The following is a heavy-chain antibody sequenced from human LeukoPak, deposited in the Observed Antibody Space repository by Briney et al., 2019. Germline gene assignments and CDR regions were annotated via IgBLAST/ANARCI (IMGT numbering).Heavy chain of an antibody. D-gene: IGHD1-26*01. Sequence: PSETLSLTCAVYGGSFSGYYWSWIRQPPGKGLEWIGEINHSGSTNYNPSLKSRVTISVDTSKNQFSLKLSSVTAADTAVYYCARQWGSYYRGAFDIWGQGTMVTVSS. V-gene: IGHV4-34*01. J-gene: IGHJ3*02. CDR3: ARQWGSYYRGAFDI. CDR1: GGSFSGYY. CDR2: INHSGST.